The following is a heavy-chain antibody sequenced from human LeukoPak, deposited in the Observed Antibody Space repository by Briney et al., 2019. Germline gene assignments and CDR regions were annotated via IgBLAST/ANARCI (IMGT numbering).Heavy chain of an antibody. CDR1: GYTFTGYW. D-gene: IGHD5-24*01. CDR3: ARDNSVRDEAWWFNP. CDR2: ISPSGCST. V-gene: IGHV1-46*01. Sequence: ASVKVSCKAFGYTFTGYWMHWVRQAPGQGPEWMGVISPSGCSTIYAQKFKGRVTLTRDMPTSTDYLELGMLRSDDTAVYYCARDNSVRDEAWWFNPWGQGTLVTVSS. J-gene: IGHJ5*02.